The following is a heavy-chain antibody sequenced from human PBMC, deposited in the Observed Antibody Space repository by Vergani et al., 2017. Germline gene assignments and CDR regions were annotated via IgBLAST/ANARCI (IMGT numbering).Heavy chain of an antibody. V-gene: IGHV1-58*02. CDR2: IVVGSGNT. J-gene: IGHJ6*04. D-gene: IGHD3-10*01. CDR1: GFTFTSSA. Sequence: QMQLVQSGPEVKKPGTSVKVSCKASGFTFTSSAMQWVRQARGQRLEWIGWIVVGSGNTNYAQKFQERVTITREMSKITAYRELSSLRSEDTAVYYCAASVYYYGSVFRVDVWGKGTTVTVSS. CDR3: AASVYYYGSVFRVDV.